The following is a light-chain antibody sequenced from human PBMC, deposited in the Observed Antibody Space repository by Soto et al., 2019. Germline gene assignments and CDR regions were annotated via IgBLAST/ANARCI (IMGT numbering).Light chain of an antibody. CDR3: QQYYSIPPHP. J-gene: IGKJ2*01. V-gene: IGKV4-1*01. CDR1: QSLLHTSNNENY. CDR2: WAS. Sequence: DIVMTQSPDSLAVSLGERATINCKSSQSLLHTSNNENYLAWYQLKTGQPPKLLIYWASTRESGVPDRFSGSGSGTAFTLTISRLQAEDVAVYYWQQYYSIPPHPFGQGTRVEIK.